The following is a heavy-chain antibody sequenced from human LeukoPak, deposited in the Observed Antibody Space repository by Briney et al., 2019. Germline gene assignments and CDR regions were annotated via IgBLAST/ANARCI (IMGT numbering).Heavy chain of an antibody. J-gene: IGHJ6*03. CDR2: IYYSGST. Sequence: SETLSLTCTVSGGSISSSSYYWGWIRQPPGKGLEWIGSIYYSGSTYYNPSLKGRVTISVDTSKNQFSLKLSSVTAADTAVYYCARAQYCSGGSCYYYYYMDVWGKGTTVTVSS. CDR1: GGSISSSSYY. CDR3: ARAQYCSGGSCYYYYYMDV. D-gene: IGHD2-15*01. V-gene: IGHV4-39*07.